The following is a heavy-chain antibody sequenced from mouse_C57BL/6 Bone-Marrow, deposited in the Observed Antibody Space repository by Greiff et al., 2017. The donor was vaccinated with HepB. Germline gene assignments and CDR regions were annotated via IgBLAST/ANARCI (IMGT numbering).Heavy chain of an antibody. Sequence: EVHLVESGGGLVKPGGSLKLSCAASGFTFSSYAMSWVRQTPEKRLEWVATISDGGSYTYYPDNVKGRFTISRDNAKNNLYLQMSHLKSEDTAMYYCARDYYDYGWYFDVWGTGTTVTVSS. D-gene: IGHD2-4*01. CDR1: GFTFSSYA. V-gene: IGHV5-4*01. CDR3: ARDYYDYGWYFDV. CDR2: ISDGGSYT. J-gene: IGHJ1*03.